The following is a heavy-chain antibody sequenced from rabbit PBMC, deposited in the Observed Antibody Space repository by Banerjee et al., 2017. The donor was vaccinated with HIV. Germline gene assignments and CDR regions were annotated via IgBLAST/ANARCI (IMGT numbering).Heavy chain of an antibody. D-gene: IGHD2-1*01. V-gene: IGHV1S7*01. Sequence: HLKETGGGLVQPGGSLTLSCKASVFDFRNYYMSWVRPAPGKGLEWIGIIYAGKGSADYASWVNGRFTISSDNAQNTVDLQMNSLTAADTATYFCARNDYGDYAYYFNLWGPGTLVTVS. J-gene: IGHJ4*01. CDR2: IYAGKGSA. CDR1: VFDFRNYY. CDR3: ARNDYGDYAYYFNL.